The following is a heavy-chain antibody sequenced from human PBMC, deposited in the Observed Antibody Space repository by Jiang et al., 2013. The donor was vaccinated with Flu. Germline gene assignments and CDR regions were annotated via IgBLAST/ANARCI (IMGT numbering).Heavy chain of an antibody. CDR3: ARDSSGWYYLDY. J-gene: IGHJ4*02. CDR1: GGSVSSYY. V-gene: IGHV4-59*02. Sequence: TLSLTCTVSGGSVSSYYWSWIRQPPGKGLEWIGYIYYSGSTNYNPSLKSRVTISVDTSKNQFSLKLSSVTAADTAVYYCARDSSGWYYLDYWGQGTLVTVSS. D-gene: IGHD6-19*01. CDR2: IYYSGST.